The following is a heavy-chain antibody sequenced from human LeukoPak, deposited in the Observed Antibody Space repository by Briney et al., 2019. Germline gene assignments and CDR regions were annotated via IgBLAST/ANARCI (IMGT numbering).Heavy chain of an antibody. J-gene: IGHJ5*02. Sequence: ASVKVSCKASGYTFTSYYMHWVRQAPGQGLEWMGIINPSGGSTSYAQKFQGRVTMTRDTSTSTVYMELSSLRSEDTAVYYCLTEVLTDIDDHWGQGTLVTVSS. D-gene: IGHD1-20*01. V-gene: IGHV1-46*01. CDR1: GYTFTSYY. CDR3: LTEVLTDIDDH. CDR2: INPSGGST.